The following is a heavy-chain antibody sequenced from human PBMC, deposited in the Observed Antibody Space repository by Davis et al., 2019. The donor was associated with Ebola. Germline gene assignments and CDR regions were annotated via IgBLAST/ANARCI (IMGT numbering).Heavy chain of an antibody. Sequence: PGGSLRLSCVDSEFTFRSYWFHWVRQAPGKGLEWVSRINTDGRTTNYADSVKGRFTISRDNARNTLFLQMNSLRLEDTAVYHCAKDGPVPNYYHSSGYSLAIDHWGQGTLVTVSS. J-gene: IGHJ4*02. V-gene: IGHV3-74*01. D-gene: IGHD3-22*01. CDR3: AKDGPVPNYYHSSGYSLAIDH. CDR2: INTDGRTT. CDR1: EFTFRSYW.